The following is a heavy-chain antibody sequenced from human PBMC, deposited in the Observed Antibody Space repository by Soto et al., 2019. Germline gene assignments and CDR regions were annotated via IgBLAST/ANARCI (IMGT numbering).Heavy chain of an antibody. CDR1: VFPFSDHY. D-gene: IGHD5-12*01. CDR3: ARDKKWLRPISIYYYYYGMDV. V-gene: IGHV3-72*01. J-gene: IGHJ6*02. Sequence: GGSLRLSCAASVFPFSDHYMDWVRQAPGKGLEWVGRIKNRANSYTTEYAASVKGRFSISRDDSKNSVFLQMNSLTTEDTAVYYCARDKKWLRPISIYYYYYGMDVWGQGTTVNVSS. CDR2: IKNRANSYTT.